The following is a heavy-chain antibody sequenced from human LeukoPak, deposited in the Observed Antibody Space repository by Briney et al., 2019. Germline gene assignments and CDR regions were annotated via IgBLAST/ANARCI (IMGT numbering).Heavy chain of an antibody. CDR1: SGSISTSNYY. V-gene: IGHV4-39*07. J-gene: IGHJ5*02. D-gene: IGHD2-2*01. Sequence: PSETLSLTCTVSSGSISTSNYYWGWVRRPPGKALEWIGNIFYSGSTYYSPSLKSRVTISLDTSKNQISLKVRSVTAADTAVYYCARTTEDCSSTSCYQYWFDPWGQGTLVTVSS. CDR2: IFYSGST. CDR3: ARTTEDCSSTSCYQYWFDP.